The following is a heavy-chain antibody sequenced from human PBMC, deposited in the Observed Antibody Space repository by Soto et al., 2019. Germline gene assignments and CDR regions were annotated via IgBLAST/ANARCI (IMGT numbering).Heavy chain of an antibody. J-gene: IGHJ4*02. Sequence: SETLSLTCTVSGGSISSYYWSWIRQPPGKGLEWIGYIYSSGGTNYNPSLKSRVTISVDTSKNQFSLKLSSVTAADTAVYYCARDMSRERLRFFDYWGQGTLVTVSS. CDR3: ARDMSRERLRFFDY. CDR2: IYSSGGT. CDR1: GGSISSYY. D-gene: IGHD5-12*01. V-gene: IGHV4-59*01.